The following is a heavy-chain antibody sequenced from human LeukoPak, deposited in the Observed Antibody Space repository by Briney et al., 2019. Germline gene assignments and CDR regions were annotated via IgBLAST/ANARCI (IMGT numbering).Heavy chain of an antibody. CDR1: GGSISSYY. V-gene: IGHV4-59*01. D-gene: IGHD4-23*01. J-gene: IGHJ4*02. CDR3: ARMTTVVFRTYYFDY. CDR2: TYYSGST. Sequence: TSETLSLTCTVSGGSISSYYWSWIRQPPGKGLEWIGYTYYSGSTNYNPSLKSRVTISVDTSKNQFSLKLSSVTAADTAVYYCARMTTVVFRTYYFDYWGQGTLVTVSS.